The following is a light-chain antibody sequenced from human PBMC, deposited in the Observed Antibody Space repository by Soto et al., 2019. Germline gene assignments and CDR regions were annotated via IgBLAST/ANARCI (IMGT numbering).Light chain of an antibody. V-gene: IGLV2-14*03. CDR3: SSYRRPTPLV. CDR1: STDIGDYNW. Sequence: QSVLTQPASVSGSPGQSITISCTGTSTDIGDYNWVSWYQQHPGRAPKLIIYEVTNRPSGVSDRFSGSKSGNTASLTISGLQTDDEADYFCSSYRRPTPLVLGPGTKVTVL. CDR2: EVT. J-gene: IGLJ1*01.